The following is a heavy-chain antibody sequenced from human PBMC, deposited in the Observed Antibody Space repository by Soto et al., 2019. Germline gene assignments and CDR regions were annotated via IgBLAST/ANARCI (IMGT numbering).Heavy chain of an antibody. V-gene: IGHV1-8*01. CDR3: ARVEDYYGSGRPIWWFDP. CDR2: MNPNSGNT. CDR1: GYTFTSYD. Sequence: ASVKVSCKASGYTFTSYDINWVRQATGQGLEWMGWMNPNSGNTGYAQKFQGRVTMTRNTSISTAYMELSSLRSEDTAVYYCARVEDYYGSGRPIWWFDPWGQGTLVTVSS. J-gene: IGHJ5*02. D-gene: IGHD3-10*01.